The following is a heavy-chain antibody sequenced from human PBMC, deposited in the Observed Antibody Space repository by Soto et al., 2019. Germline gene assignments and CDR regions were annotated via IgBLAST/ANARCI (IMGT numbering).Heavy chain of an antibody. CDR3: AGPDFSRTTPSKREKYYYYGMDV. D-gene: IGHD4-4*01. CDR1: GGSISSYY. V-gene: IGHV4-59*01. CDR2: IYYSGST. J-gene: IGHJ6*02. Sequence: PSETLSLTCTVSGGSISSYYWSWIRQPPGKGLEWIGYIYYSGSTNYNPSLKSRVTISVDTSKNQFSPKLSSVTAADTAVYYCAGPDFSRTTPSKREKYYYYGMDVWGQGTTVTVS.